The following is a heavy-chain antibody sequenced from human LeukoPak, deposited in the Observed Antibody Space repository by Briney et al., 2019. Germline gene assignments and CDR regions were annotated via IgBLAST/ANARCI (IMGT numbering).Heavy chain of an antibody. CDR1: GGSISSYC. CDR2: ICYSGGT. V-gene: IGHV4-59*01. J-gene: IGHJ5*02. Sequence: SETLSLTCMVSGGSISSYCWGWIRQSPGKGLEWLGNICYSGGTNYNPSLKSRVSISIDTSKNQFSLKLTSVTAADTAVYFCARPVLTGSNWFDPWGQGVPVTVSS. CDR3: ARPVLTGSNWFDP. D-gene: IGHD3-9*01.